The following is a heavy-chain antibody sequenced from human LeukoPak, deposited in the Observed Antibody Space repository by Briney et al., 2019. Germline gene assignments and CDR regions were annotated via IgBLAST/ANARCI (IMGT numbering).Heavy chain of an antibody. Sequence: SETLSLTCAVYGGSFSGYYWSWIRQPPGKGLEWIGEINHSGSTNYNPSLKSRVTISVDTSKNQFSLKLSSVIAADTAVYYCARGSDHWFDPWGQGTLVTVSS. CDR1: GGSFSGYY. CDR2: INHSGST. D-gene: IGHD1-26*01. J-gene: IGHJ5*02. V-gene: IGHV4-34*01. CDR3: ARGSDHWFDP.